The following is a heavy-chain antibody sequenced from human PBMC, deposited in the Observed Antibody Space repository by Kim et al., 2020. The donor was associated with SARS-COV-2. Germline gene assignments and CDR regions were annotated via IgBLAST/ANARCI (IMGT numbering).Heavy chain of an antibody. CDR1: GYSFTSYW. CDR3: ASAHILTGYYGGAVDV. J-gene: IGHJ6*02. Sequence: GESLKISCKGSGYSFTSYWIGWVRQMPGKGLEWMGIIYPGDSDTRYSPSFQGQVTISADKSISTAYLQWSSLKASDTAMYYCASAHILTGYYGGAVDVWGQGTTVTVSS. CDR2: IYPGDSDT. D-gene: IGHD3-9*01. V-gene: IGHV5-51*01.